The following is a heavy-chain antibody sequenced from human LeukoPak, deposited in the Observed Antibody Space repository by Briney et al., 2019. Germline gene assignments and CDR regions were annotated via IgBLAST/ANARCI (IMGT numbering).Heavy chain of an antibody. CDR1: GYTFTSYD. Sequence: ASVKVSCKASGYTFTSYDINRVRQATGQGLEWMGWMNHNSGNTGYAQKFQGRVTMTRNTSISTAYMELSSLRSEDTAVYYCARYYYDSSGYYFAAFDYWGQGTLVTVSS. CDR2: MNHNSGNT. CDR3: ARYYYDSSGYYFAAFDY. D-gene: IGHD3-22*01. J-gene: IGHJ4*02. V-gene: IGHV1-8*01.